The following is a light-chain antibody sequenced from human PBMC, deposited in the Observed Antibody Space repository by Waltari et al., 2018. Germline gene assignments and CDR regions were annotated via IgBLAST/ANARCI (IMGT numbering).Light chain of an antibody. J-gene: IGLJ7*01. V-gene: IGLV1-51*02. Sequence: QSVLTQPPSVSAAPGQRVTISCPGGGSNIGKNYVYWYRQFPGTAPKLLIYENTERPSGIPGRFSGSKSGTSATLDITGLQAGDEADYYCGTWDSSLSGAVFGGGTHLTVL. CDR1: GSNIGKNY. CDR2: ENT. CDR3: GTWDSSLSGAV.